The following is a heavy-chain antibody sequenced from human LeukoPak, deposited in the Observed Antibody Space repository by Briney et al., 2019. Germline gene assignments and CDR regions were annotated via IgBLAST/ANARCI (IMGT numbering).Heavy chain of an antibody. CDR1: GGSISSSSYY. CDR2: IYYSGST. J-gene: IGHJ4*02. D-gene: IGHD4-17*01. V-gene: IGHV4-39*07. CDR3: ARKRDDYGDYVIDY. Sequence: SETLSLTCTVSGGSISSSSYYWGWIRQPPVKGLEWIGSIYYSGSTYYNPSLKSRVTISVDTSKNQFSLKLSSVTAADTAVYYCARKRDDYGDYVIDYWGQGTLVTVSS.